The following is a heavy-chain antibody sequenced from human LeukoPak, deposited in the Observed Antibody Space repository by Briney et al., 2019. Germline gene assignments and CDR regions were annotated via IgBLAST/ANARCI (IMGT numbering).Heavy chain of an antibody. Sequence: SETLSRTCAVYGGSFSGYYWSWIRQPPGKGLEWIGEINHSGSTNYNPSLKSRVTISVDTSKNQFSLKLSSVTAADTAVYYCARGNSGWFNGLDYWGQGTLVTVSS. CDR2: INHSGST. J-gene: IGHJ4*02. CDR3: ARGNSGWFNGLDY. V-gene: IGHV4-34*01. D-gene: IGHD6-19*01. CDR1: GGSFSGYY.